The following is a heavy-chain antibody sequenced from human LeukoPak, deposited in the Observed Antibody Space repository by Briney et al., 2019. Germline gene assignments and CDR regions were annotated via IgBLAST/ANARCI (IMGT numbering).Heavy chain of an antibody. J-gene: IGHJ4*02. V-gene: IGHV3-48*03. CDR1: GFTFSSYE. D-gene: IGHD2-2*01. Sequence: PGGSLRLSCAASGFTFSSYEMNWVRQAPGKGLEWVSYISSSGSTIYYADSVKGRFTISRDNAKHSLYLQMNSLRAEDTAVYYCARRLGYCSSTSCSKWGQGTLVTVSS. CDR2: ISSSGSTI. CDR3: ARRLGYCSSTSCSK.